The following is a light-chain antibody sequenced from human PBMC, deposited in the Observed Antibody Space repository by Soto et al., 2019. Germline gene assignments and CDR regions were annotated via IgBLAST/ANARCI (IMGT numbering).Light chain of an antibody. CDR1: DSDVGRYNS. CDR3: SSYTSASTEV. Sequence: QSVLTQPASVSGSPGQSITVSCAGTDSDVGRYNSVSWYQQHPGKAPKLIIYDVTNRPSGVSHRFSASKSGNTASLTISALRAEDEDDYYCSSYTSASTEVFGGGTKLTVL. J-gene: IGLJ2*01. V-gene: IGLV2-14*03. CDR2: DVT.